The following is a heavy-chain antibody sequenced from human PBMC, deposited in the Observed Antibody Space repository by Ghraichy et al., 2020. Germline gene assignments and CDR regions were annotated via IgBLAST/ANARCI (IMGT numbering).Heavy chain of an antibody. Sequence: GSLSLTCAVYGGSFSGYYWSWIRQPPGKGLEWIGEINHSGSTNYNPSLKSRVTISVDTSKNQFSLKLSSVTAADTAVYYCARGAEDSSSWSTYYYYGMDVWGQGTTVTVSS. V-gene: IGHV4-34*01. CDR3: ARGAEDSSSWSTYYYYGMDV. J-gene: IGHJ6*02. CDR1: GGSFSGYY. D-gene: IGHD6-13*01. CDR2: INHSGST.